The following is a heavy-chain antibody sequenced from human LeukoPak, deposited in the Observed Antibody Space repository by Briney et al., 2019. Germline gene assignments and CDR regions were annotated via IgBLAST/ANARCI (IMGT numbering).Heavy chain of an antibody. CDR1: GFTFSNYS. J-gene: IGHJ4*02. D-gene: IGHD7-27*01. CDR2: ISSSASTI. V-gene: IGHV3-48*04. Sequence: GALRLSCAASGFTFSNYSRTWGRRAAGKGVEWLSYISSSASTIYYADSVKGRFTISRDNAKNSLYLQMNSLRAEDTAVYYCARPWGYWGQGTLVTVSS. CDR3: ARPWGY.